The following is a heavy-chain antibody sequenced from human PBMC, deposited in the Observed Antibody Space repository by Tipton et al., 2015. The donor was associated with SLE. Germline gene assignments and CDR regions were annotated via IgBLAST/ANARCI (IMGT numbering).Heavy chain of an antibody. CDR2: INHSGST. Sequence: TLSLTCAVYGGSFSGYYWSWIRQPPGKGLEWIGEINHSGSTNYNPSLKSRVTISVDTSKNQFSLKLNSVTPEDTAVYYCASTSGSYYHLWDYWGQGTLVTVSS. D-gene: IGHD1-26*01. CDR3: ASTSGSYYHLWDY. J-gene: IGHJ4*02. CDR1: GGSFSGYY. V-gene: IGHV4-34*01.